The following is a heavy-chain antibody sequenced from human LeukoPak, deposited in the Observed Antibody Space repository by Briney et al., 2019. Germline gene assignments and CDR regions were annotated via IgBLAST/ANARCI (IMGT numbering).Heavy chain of an antibody. V-gene: IGHV1-18*01. D-gene: IGHD4-17*01. CDR1: GYTFTSFG. J-gene: IGHJ4*02. CDR2: ISGNNGNT. CDR3: AGAVTVTTGPLGY. Sequence: GASVKVSCKVSGYTFTSFGINWVRQAPGQGLEWMGWISGNNGNTNYAQKTQGRVTMTTDTSTNTAYMELRSLRSDDTAIYYCAGAVTVTTGPLGYWGQGTPVTVSS.